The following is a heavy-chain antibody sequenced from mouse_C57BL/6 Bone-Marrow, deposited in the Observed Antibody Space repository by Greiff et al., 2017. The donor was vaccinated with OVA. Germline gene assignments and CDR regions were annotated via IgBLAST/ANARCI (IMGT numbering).Heavy chain of an antibody. CDR3: ARLGGNSSQDY. CDR1: GYTFTDYY. V-gene: IGHV1-26*01. Sequence: VQLQQSGPELVKPGASVKISCKASGYTFTDYYMNWVKQSHGKSLEWIGDINPNNGGTSYNQKFKGKATLTVDKSSSTAYMELRSLTSEDSAVYYCARLGGNSSQDYWGQGTTLTVSS. CDR2: INPNNGGT. J-gene: IGHJ2*01. D-gene: IGHD2-1*01.